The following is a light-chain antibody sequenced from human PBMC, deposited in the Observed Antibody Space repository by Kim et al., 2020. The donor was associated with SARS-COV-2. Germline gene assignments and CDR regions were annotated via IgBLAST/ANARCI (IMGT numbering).Light chain of an antibody. CDR1: QSVSSSY. J-gene: IGKJ4*01. V-gene: IGKV3-20*01. Sequence: EIVLTQSPGTLSLSPGERATLSCRASQSVSSSYLAWYQQKPGQAPRLLIYGASSRATGITDRFSGSGSGTDFTLTISRLEPEDFAVYYCQQYGSSPRTFGGGTKLEI. CDR2: GAS. CDR3: QQYGSSPRT.